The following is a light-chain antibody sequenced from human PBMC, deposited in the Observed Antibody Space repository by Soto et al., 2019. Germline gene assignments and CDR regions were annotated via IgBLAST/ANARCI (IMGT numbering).Light chain of an antibody. V-gene: IGKV1-5*03. CDR2: KAS. CDR1: QSINNW. CDR3: QQSQS. Sequence: DIQMTQSPSTLSASVGDRVTITCRASQSINNWLAWYQQKPGKAPKLLIYKASSLQSGVPSRFSGSGSGTEFTLTISSLQPDDFATYYCQQSQSFGRGTKVEIK. J-gene: IGKJ1*01.